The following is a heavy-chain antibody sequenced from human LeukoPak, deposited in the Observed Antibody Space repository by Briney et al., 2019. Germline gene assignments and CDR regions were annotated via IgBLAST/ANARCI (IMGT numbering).Heavy chain of an antibody. CDR3: CGDFDY. D-gene: IGHD2-21*01. CDR2: IRCDGSNE. Sequence: PGGSLRLSCAASGITFNSYGMHWVRQAPDKGLEWVAFIRCDGSNEYYADSVKGRFTISRDNSKNTLYLQMNSLRGEDTAVYYCCGDFDYWGQGTLVTVSS. J-gene: IGHJ4*02. V-gene: IGHV3-30*02. CDR1: GITFNSYG.